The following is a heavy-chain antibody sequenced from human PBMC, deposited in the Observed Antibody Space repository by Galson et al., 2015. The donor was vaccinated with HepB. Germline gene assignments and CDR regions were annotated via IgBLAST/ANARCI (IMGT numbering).Heavy chain of an antibody. D-gene: IGHD6-19*01. V-gene: IGHV6-1*01. CDR2: TYYRSKWYS. J-gene: IGHJ4*02. CDR3: ARYGSGWYVDS. Sequence: CAISGDSVSSTSAAWNWFRQSPSRGLERLGRTYYRSKWYSDYAGSLRSRITINPDTSKNLFSLHLNSVTPEDTAVYYCARYGSGWYVDSWGQGTLVTVSA. CDR1: GDSVSSTSAA.